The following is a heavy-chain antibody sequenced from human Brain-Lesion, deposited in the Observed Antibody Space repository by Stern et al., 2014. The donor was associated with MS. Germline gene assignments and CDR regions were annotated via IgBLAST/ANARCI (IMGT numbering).Heavy chain of an antibody. CDR3: AADPTTGSSSWYYIPNWFDP. D-gene: IGHD6-13*01. CDR2: IVVGRGNT. CDR1: GFTFTSSA. Sequence: QLVESGPEVKKPGTSGKVSCKASGFTFTSSAGQWVRQARGQRLEWIGWIVVGRGNTNYAQKFQERVTITRDMSTSTAYMELSSLRSEDTAVYYCAADPTTGSSSWYYIPNWFDPWGQGTLVTVSS. V-gene: IGHV1-58*01. J-gene: IGHJ5*02.